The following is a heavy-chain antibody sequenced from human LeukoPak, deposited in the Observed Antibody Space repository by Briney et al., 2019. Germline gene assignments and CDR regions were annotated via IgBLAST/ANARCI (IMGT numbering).Heavy chain of an antibody. D-gene: IGHD1-7*01. J-gene: IGHJ6*02. CDR1: GFTFNYAW. Sequence: GGSLRLSCAASGFTFNYAWMSWVRQVPGKGLEWVGQTVSEIDGGTTDYATPVKGRFTLSRDDSKSTLYLQMNSLKIEDTAVYYCTTDEDWNYARKDVWGQGATVIVSS. CDR2: TVSEIDGGTT. V-gene: IGHV3-15*04. CDR3: TTDEDWNYARKDV.